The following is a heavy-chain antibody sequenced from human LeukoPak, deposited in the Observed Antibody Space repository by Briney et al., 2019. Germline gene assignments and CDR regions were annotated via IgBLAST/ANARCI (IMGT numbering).Heavy chain of an antibody. CDR2: ISAYNGNT. CDR3: AREEGAPIAAANV. V-gene: IGHV1-18*01. D-gene: IGHD6-13*01. J-gene: IGHJ3*01. Sequence: ASVKVSCKASGGTFSTSSISWVRQAPGQGLEWMGWISAYNGNTNYAQEFQGRVTMTTDTSTSTAYMELRSLRSDDTAVYYCAREEGAPIAAANVWGLGTMVTVSS. CDR1: GGTFSTSS.